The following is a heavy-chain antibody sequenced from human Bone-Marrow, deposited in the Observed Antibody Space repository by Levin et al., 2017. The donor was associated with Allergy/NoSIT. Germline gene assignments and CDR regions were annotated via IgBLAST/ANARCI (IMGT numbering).Heavy chain of an antibody. J-gene: IGHJ4*02. V-gene: IGHV4-39*07. CDR1: GGSISSSSYY. CDR2: IYYSGST. CDR3: AREKSYYDFWSGYPYYDY. D-gene: IGHD3-3*01. Sequence: PSETLSLTCTVSGGSISSSSYYWGWIRQPPGKGLEWIGSIYYSGSTYYNPSLKSRVTISVDTSKNQFSLKLSSVTGAGTAVYYCAREKSYYDFWSGYPYYDYWGQGTLVTVSS.